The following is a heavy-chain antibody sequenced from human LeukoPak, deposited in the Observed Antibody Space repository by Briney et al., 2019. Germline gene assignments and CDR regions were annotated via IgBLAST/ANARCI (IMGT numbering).Heavy chain of an antibody. CDR1: GGSISNYY. CDR2: IYYSGST. J-gene: IGHJ4*02. Sequence: PSETLSLTCTVSGGSISNYYWSWIRQPPGKGLEWIGYIYYSGSTNYNPSLKSRVTMSVDTSKNQFSLKLSSVSAADTAVYYCSRESGPFSPFGHWGQGILVTVTS. V-gene: IGHV4-59*12. CDR3: SRESGPFSPFGH. D-gene: IGHD1-26*01.